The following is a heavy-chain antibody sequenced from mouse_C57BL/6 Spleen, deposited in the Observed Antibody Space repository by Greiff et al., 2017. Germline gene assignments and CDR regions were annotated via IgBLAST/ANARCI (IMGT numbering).Heavy chain of an antibody. Sequence: VKLQQPGAELVMPGASVKLSCKASGYTFTSYWMHWVKQRPGQGLEWIGEIDPSDSYTNYNQKFKGKSTLTVDKSSNTAYMQLSSLTSEYSAVYYCARNPCITTVLATYYYAMDYWGQGTSVTVSS. J-gene: IGHJ4*01. CDR1: GYTFTSYW. CDR2: IDPSDSYT. CDR3: ARNPCITTVLATYYYAMDY. V-gene: IGHV1-69*01. D-gene: IGHD1-1*01.